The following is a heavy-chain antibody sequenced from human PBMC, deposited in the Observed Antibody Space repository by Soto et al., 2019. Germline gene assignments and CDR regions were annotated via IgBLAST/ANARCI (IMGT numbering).Heavy chain of an antibody. V-gene: IGHV4-4*02. CDR1: GGSISSSHF. Sequence: QVLLQESGPGLVQPSGTLSLSCAVSGGSISSSHFWGWVRQPPGKGLEWVGDISHSGSVNYNPSLKSRVTISIDKSKNQFSLKLNSVTAADTAVYYCARSFGWYAIDYWGQGTLVIVSP. CDR3: ARSFGWYAIDY. D-gene: IGHD6-19*01. CDR2: ISHSGSV. J-gene: IGHJ4*02.